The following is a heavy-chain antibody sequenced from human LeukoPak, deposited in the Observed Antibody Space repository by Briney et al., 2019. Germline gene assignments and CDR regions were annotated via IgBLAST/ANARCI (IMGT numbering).Heavy chain of an antibody. CDR3: AIPNYDILTGPDLYYFDY. J-gene: IGHJ4*02. CDR2: IIPIFGTA. D-gene: IGHD3-9*01. V-gene: IGHV1-69*13. CDR1: GGTFSSYA. Sequence: SVKVSCKASGGTFSSYAISWVRQAPGQGLEWMGGIIPIFGTANYAQKFQGRVTITAVESTSTAYMELSSLRSEDTAVYYCAIPNYDILTGPDLYYFDYWGQGTLVTVSS.